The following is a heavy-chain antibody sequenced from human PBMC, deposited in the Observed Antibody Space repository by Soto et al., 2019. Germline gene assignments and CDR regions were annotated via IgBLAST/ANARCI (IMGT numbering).Heavy chain of an antibody. D-gene: IGHD3-3*01. Sequence: SETLSLTCAVYGGAVNGYYWNWIRHPPGKGLEWIGEINHTGGTHYNPSLKSRVTMSVDTSKNQFSLRLSSVTAADTAIYYCATRITVFGLLIPPFDPWGQGTQVTVSS. CDR1: GGAVNGYY. V-gene: IGHV4-34*01. J-gene: IGHJ5*02. CDR3: ATRITVFGLLIPPFDP. CDR2: INHTGGT.